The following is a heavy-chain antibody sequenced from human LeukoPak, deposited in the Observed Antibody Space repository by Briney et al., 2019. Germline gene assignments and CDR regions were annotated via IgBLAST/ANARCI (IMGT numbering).Heavy chain of an antibody. CDR2: IRYDGSNK. CDR3: ARGEGYTLGYCSGGSCFFDY. V-gene: IGHV3-30*02. J-gene: IGHJ4*02. CDR1: GFTFSSYG. D-gene: IGHD2-15*01. Sequence: GSLRLSCAASGFTFSSYGMHWVRQAPGKGLEWVAFIRYDGSNKYYADSVKGRFTISRDNSKDTLYLQMNSLRAEDTAVYYCARGEGYTLGYCSGGSCFFDYWGQGTLVTVSS.